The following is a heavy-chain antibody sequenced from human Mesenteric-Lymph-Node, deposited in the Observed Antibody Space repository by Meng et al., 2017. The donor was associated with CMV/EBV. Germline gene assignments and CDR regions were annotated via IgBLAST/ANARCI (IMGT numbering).Heavy chain of an antibody. CDR1: GGSISTYY. Sequence: GSLRLSCTVSGGSISTYYWSWIRQPPGKGLEWIGYIYYSGSTNYNPSLKSRATISVDTSKNQFSLKLSSLTAADTAVYYCARDTYYYGIDVWGQGTTVTVSS. CDR3: ARDTYYYGIDV. V-gene: IGHV4-59*01. CDR2: IYYSGST. J-gene: IGHJ6*02. D-gene: IGHD2-21*01.